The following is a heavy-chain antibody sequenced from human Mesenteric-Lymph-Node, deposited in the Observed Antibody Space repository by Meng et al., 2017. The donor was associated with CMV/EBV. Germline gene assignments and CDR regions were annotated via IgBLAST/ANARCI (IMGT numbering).Heavy chain of an antibody. CDR2: ISNSGTT. CDR1: GGSISKYY. Sequence: SETLSLTCTVSGGSISKYYWTWIRQPPGKGLEWIGYISNSGTTNYNPSLKSRLTMSVDASQNQFSLNLNSVTAADTGLYYCARGRVYYSGWNPPYRMDVWGQGTTVTVSS. J-gene: IGHJ6*02. V-gene: IGHV4-59*01. D-gene: IGHD3-10*01. CDR3: ARGRVYYSGWNPPYRMDV.